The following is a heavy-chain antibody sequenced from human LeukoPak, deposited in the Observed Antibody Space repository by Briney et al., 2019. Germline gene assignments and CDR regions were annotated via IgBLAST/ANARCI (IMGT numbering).Heavy chain of an antibody. CDR3: ARDDFYYYYGMDV. D-gene: IGHD2-21*02. CDR2: ISSSSSYI. V-gene: IGHV3-21*01. CDR1: GFTFSSYS. Sequence: GGSLRLSCAASGFTFSSYSMNWVRQAPGKGLVWVSSISSSSSYIYYADSVKGRFTISRDNAKNSLYLQMNSLRAEDTAVYYCARDDFYYYYGMDVWGQGTTVTVSS. J-gene: IGHJ6*02.